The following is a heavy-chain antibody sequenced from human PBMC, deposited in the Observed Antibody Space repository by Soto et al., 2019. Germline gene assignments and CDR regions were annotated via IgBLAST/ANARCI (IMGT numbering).Heavy chain of an antibody. V-gene: IGHV1-69*12. J-gene: IGHJ4*02. CDR2: IIPIFGTA. CDR3: ARDGPYCISTSCSSFGY. CDR1: GGTFSSYA. D-gene: IGHD2-2*01. Sequence: QVQLVQSGAEVKKPGSSVKVSCKASGGTFSSYAISCVRQAPGQGLEWMGGIIPIFGTANYAQQFQGRVTITADESTRTAYMELSSLRSEYTAVYYCARDGPYCISTSCSSFGYWGQGTLVTVSS.